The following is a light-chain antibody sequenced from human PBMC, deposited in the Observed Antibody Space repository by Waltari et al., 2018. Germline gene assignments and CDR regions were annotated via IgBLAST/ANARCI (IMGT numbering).Light chain of an antibody. Sequence: SYELTQPPSVSVSPGQTATITCSGDLLPKQFATWYQQRPGQAPVLLIYKDTERASGIPERFSGSTSGTTVTLTIAGVQAEDEADYFCQSVDVTALPFGGGTRLTVL. J-gene: IGLJ2*01. CDR2: KDT. CDR3: QSVDVTALP. V-gene: IGLV3-25*03. CDR1: LLPKQF.